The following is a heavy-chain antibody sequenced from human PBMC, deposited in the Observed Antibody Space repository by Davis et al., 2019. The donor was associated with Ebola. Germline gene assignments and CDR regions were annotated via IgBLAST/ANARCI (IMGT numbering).Heavy chain of an antibody. J-gene: IGHJ6*02. V-gene: IGHV4-61*01. Sequence: SETLSLTCTYSGASISRSSYYWSWIRQPPGKGLEWIGYIYYSGSTNYNPSLKSRVTISVDTSKNQFSLKLSSVTAADTAVYYCARDLMDYDSSGYYYYGMDVWGQGTTVTVSS. CDR2: IYYSGST. D-gene: IGHD3-22*01. CDR1: GASISRSSYY. CDR3: ARDLMDYDSSGYYYYGMDV.